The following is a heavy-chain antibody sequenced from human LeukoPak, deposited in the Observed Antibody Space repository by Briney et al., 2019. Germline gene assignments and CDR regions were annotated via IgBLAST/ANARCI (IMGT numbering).Heavy chain of an antibody. J-gene: IGHJ6*02. CDR3: ARSLKQQLALGYYYGMDV. CDR1: GYSFTSYW. CDR2: IYPGDSDT. Sequence: GESLKISCKGSGYSFTSYWIGWVRQMPGKGLEWMGIIYPGDSDTRYSPSFQGQVTISADKSISTAYLQWSSLKASDTAMYYCARSLKQQLALGYYYGMDVWGQGTTVTVSS. D-gene: IGHD6-13*01. V-gene: IGHV5-51*01.